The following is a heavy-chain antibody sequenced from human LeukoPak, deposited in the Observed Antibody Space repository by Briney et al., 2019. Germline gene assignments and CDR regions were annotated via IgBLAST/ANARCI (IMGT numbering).Heavy chain of an antibody. CDR3: ARAGYYYDSSGYYPLDY. CDR2: INSDGSST. V-gene: IGHV3-74*01. Sequence: GGSLRLSCAASGFTFSSYRMHWVRQAPGKGLVWVSRINSDGSSTSYADSVKGRFTISRDNAKNTLYLQMNSLRAEDTAVYYCARAGYYYDSSGYYPLDYWGQGTLVTVSS. J-gene: IGHJ4*02. D-gene: IGHD3-22*01. CDR1: GFTFSSYR.